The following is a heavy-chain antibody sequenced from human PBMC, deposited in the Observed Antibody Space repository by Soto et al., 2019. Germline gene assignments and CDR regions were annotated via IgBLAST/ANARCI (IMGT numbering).Heavy chain of an antibody. Sequence: ASVEVSCKASGGTFSSYAMSWVRQAPGQGLEWMGGIIPIFGTANYAQKFQGRVTITADESTSTAYMELSSLRSEDTAVYYCARAPYDFWSGYYSGSYGMDVWGQGTTVTVSS. V-gene: IGHV1-69*13. J-gene: IGHJ6*02. D-gene: IGHD3-3*01. CDR2: IIPIFGTA. CDR1: GGTFSSYA. CDR3: ARAPYDFWSGYYSGSYGMDV.